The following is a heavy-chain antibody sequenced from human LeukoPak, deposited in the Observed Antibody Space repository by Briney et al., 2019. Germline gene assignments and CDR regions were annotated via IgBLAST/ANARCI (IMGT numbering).Heavy chain of an antibody. CDR3: AREPPSGYDFWSGYLDY. V-gene: IGHV1-69*06. CDR1: VGTFNNYA. CDR2: IIPIFGST. Sequence: ASVTVSDKPSVGTFNNYALSWVRPAPGQGLEGMGRIIPIFGSTNYAQKYQDRVTIAADKSTSRAYKELSSLRSEDTAVYYYAREPPSGYDFWSGYLDYWGQGTLVTVSS. J-gene: IGHJ4*02. D-gene: IGHD3-3*01.